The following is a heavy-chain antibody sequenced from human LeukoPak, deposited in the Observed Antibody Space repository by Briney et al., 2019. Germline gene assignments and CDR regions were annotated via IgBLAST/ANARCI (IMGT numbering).Heavy chain of an antibody. D-gene: IGHD3-22*01. CDR1: GFTFTTYA. J-gene: IGHJ4*02. V-gene: IGHV3-23*01. CDR2: ISGSGGGT. CDR3: AKRPSYYYDSSASYFDY. Sequence: GGSLRLSCAVSGFTFTTYAMTWVRQAPGKGLEWVSAISGSGGGTHYADSVKGRFTVSRDNSKNTLYLQMNSLRAEDTAVYYCAKRPSYYYDSSASYFDYWGQGILVTVSS.